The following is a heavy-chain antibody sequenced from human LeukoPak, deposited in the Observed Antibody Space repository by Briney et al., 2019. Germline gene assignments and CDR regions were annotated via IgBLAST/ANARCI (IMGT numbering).Heavy chain of an antibody. CDR1: GFTFSNYG. D-gene: IGHD1-20*01. CDR3: ARSSITGTTSFDY. V-gene: IGHV3-33*01. J-gene: IGHJ4*02. CDR2: IWYDGSNK. Sequence: GGSLRLSCAPSGFTFSNYGMHWVRQAPGKGLEWVAVIWYDGSNKYYADSVSGRFTISGDNAKNSLYLQMNSLRAEDTAVYYCARSSITGTTSFDYWGQGTLVTVSS.